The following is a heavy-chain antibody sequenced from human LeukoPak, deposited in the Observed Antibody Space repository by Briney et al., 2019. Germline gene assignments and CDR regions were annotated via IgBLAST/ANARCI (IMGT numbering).Heavy chain of an antibody. V-gene: IGHV4-61*01. Sequence: SETLPLTCDVSGVSINTCCYYWTWIRQPPGKGLEWIGYKYYSGSTRYNSSLRSRLTISLDTSKNQFSLRLTSVTAADTAVYYCARGRSYGFDFGSWGPGTLVIVSS. D-gene: IGHD5-18*01. CDR3: ARGRSYGFDFGS. CDR1: GVSINTCCYY. J-gene: IGHJ4*02. CDR2: KYYSGST.